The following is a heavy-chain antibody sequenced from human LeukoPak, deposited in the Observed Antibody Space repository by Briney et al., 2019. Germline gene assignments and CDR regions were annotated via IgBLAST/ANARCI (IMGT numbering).Heavy chain of an antibody. J-gene: IGHJ4*02. D-gene: IGHD5-24*01. CDR3: ARENFRRDGYNFDY. CDR2: IWYDGSNK. Sequence: GGSLRPSCAASGFTFSSYGMHWVRQAPGKGLEWVAVIWYDGSNKYYADSVKGRFTISRDNSKNTLYLQMNSLRAEDTAVFYCARENFRRDGYNFDYWGQGTLVTVSS. CDR1: GFTFSSYG. V-gene: IGHV3-33*08.